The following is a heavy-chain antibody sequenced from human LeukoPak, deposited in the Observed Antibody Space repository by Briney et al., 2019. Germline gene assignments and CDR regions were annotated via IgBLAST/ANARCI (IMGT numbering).Heavy chain of an antibody. CDR3: ARDGVVPAAIHYYYGMDV. CDR1: GFTFSSYS. V-gene: IGHV3-21*01. J-gene: IGHJ6*02. D-gene: IGHD2-2*02. CDR2: ISSSSSYI. Sequence: GGSLRLSCAASGFTFSSYSMNWVRQAPGKGLEWVSSISSSSSYIYYADSVKGRFTISRDNAKNSQYLQMNSLRAEDTAVYYCARDGVVPAAIHYYYGMDVWGQGTTVTVSS.